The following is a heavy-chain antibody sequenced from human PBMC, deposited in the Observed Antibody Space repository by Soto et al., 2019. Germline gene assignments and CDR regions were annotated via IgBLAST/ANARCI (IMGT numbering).Heavy chain of an antibody. CDR1: GGSVSSGSYY. J-gene: IGHJ6*02. CDR2: IYYSGST. D-gene: IGHD6-6*01. V-gene: IGHV4-61*01. CDR3: ARGAEYSSSDYYYYGMDV. Sequence: QVQLQESGPGLVKPSETLSLTCTVSGGSVSSGSYYWSWIRQPPGKGLEWIGYIYYSGSTNYNPSLKSRVTISVATSKNQFSLKLSSVTAADTAVYYCARGAEYSSSDYYYYGMDVWGQGTTVTVSS.